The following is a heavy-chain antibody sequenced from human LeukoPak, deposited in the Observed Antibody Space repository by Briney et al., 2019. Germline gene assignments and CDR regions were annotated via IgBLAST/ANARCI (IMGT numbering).Heavy chain of an antibody. Sequence: SETLSLTCAVYGGSFSGYYWSWIRQPPGKGLEWIGEINHSGSTNYNPSLKSRVTISVDTSKNQFPLKLSSVTAANTAVYYCARVGIPAAIRYYMDVWGKGTTVTVSS. D-gene: IGHD2-2*02. J-gene: IGHJ6*03. V-gene: IGHV4-34*01. CDR2: INHSGST. CDR3: ARVGIPAAIRYYMDV. CDR1: GGSFSGYY.